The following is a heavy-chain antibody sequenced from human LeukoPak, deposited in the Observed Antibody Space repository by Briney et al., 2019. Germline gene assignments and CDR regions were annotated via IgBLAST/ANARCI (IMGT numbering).Heavy chain of an antibody. CDR3: AQGGPTHIDAFDI. D-gene: IGHD1-26*01. J-gene: IGHJ3*02. Sequence: SETLSLTCTVSGGSISSYYWSWIRQPPGKGLEWIGYIYYSGSTNYNPSLKSRVTMSVDTSKNQFSLKLSSVTAADTAVYYCAQGGPTHIDAFDIWGQGTMVTVSS. CDR1: GGSISSYY. V-gene: IGHV4-59*12. CDR2: IYYSGST.